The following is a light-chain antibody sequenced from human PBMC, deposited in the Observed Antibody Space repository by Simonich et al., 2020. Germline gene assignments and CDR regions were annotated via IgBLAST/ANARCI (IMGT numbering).Light chain of an antibody. CDR2: DAS. CDR1: QSVSSSY. V-gene: IGKV3D-20*01. CDR3: QQYGSSPQT. J-gene: IGKJ1*01. Sequence: EIVLTQSPGTLSLSPGERATLSCRASQSVSSSYLAWYQQKPGLAPRLLIYDASSRATGIPDRFSGSGSGTDFTLTISRLEPEDLAVYYCQQYGSSPQTFGQGTKVEIK.